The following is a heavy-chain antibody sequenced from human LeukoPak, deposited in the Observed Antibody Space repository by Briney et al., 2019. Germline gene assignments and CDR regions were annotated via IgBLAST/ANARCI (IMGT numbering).Heavy chain of an antibody. Sequence: GESLKISCKGSGYSFTTHWIAWVRQMPGKGLEWMGSIFPGDSDTRYCPSFQGQVTISAAKSINTAYLQWSSLKASDTAMYYCARMAQAGYYCYALDVWGQGTTVTVSS. CDR1: GYSFTTHW. CDR3: ARMAQAGYYCYALDV. V-gene: IGHV5-51*01. D-gene: IGHD3-9*01. J-gene: IGHJ6*02. CDR2: IFPGDSDT.